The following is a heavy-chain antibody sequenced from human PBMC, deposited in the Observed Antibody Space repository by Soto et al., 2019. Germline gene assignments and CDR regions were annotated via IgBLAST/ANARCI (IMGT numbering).Heavy chain of an antibody. CDR2: IIAYNGNT. J-gene: IGHJ3*02. Sequence: ASVKLSCKASRCTYSSYSISWLRQSTEQGLEWMGWIIAYNGNTNYAQNLQGRVTITTDTSTSTAYMELRSLRSDDTAVYYCASGLTEHNNWNDGLGAFDIWGQGTMVTVSS. CDR1: RCTYSSYS. D-gene: IGHD1-20*01. CDR3: ASGLTEHNNWNDGLGAFDI. V-gene: IGHV1-18*01.